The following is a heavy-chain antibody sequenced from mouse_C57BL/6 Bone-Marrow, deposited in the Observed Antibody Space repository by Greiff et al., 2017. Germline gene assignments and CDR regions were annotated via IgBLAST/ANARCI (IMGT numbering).Heavy chain of an antibody. J-gene: IGHJ4*01. V-gene: IGHV1-78*01. CDR3: GRGRYCYDAMGY. D-gene: IGHD2-14*01. CDR1: GYTFTDHT. CDR2: IYPRDGST. Sequence: VKLMESDAELVKPGASVKLSCKVSGYTFTDHTIHWMKQRPEQGLEWIGYIYPRDGSTQYNEKFKGKATLTADKSSSTAYMQLDRLISEDSAVYLCGRGRYCYDAMGYWGRGTSVTVSS.